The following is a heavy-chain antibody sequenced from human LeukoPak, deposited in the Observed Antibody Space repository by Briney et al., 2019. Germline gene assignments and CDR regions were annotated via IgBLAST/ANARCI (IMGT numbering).Heavy chain of an antibody. CDR2: INPNSGGT. CDR1: GYALTGYY. Sequence: EASVKVSCKASGYALTGYYMHWVRQAPGQGLEWMGWINPNSGGTNYAQKFQGRVTMTRDTSISTDYMGLSRLTSDDTAVYYCARDGDGRINFDYWGQGTLVTVSS. D-gene: IGHD2-21*01. V-gene: IGHV1-2*02. CDR3: ARDGDGRINFDY. J-gene: IGHJ4*02.